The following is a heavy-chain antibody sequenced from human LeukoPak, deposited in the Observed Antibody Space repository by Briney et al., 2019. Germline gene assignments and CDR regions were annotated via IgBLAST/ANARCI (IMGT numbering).Heavy chain of an antibody. J-gene: IGHJ4*02. D-gene: IGHD3-22*01. Sequence: PRGSLRLSCAASGFTVSSNYMSWVRQAPGKGLEWVSVIYSGGSTYYADSVKGRFTISRDNSKNTLYLQMNSLRAEDTAVYYCAASGSSGPFDYWGQGTLVTVSS. CDR2: IYSGGST. V-gene: IGHV3-53*01. CDR3: AASGSSGPFDY. CDR1: GFTVSSNY.